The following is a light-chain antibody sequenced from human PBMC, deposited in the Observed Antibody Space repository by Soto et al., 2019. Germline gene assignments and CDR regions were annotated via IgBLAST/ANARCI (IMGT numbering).Light chain of an antibody. V-gene: IGLV2-14*01. CDR2: DVS. CDR1: SSDVGGYNY. J-gene: IGLJ2*01. CDR3: SSYTSSSTYVV. Sequence: QSALTQPASVSGSPGQSITISCTGTSSDVGGYNYVSWYQQHPGKAPKPMIYDVSNQPSGVSNRFAGSKSGNTASLTISGLQAEDEADYYCSSYTSSSTYVVFGGGTKVTVL.